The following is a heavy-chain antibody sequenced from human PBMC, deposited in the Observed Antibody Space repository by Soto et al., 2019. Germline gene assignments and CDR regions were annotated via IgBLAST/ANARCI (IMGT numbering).Heavy chain of an antibody. Sequence: ASVKVSCKASGGTFSSYAISWVRQAPGQGLEWMGGIIPIFGTANYAQKFQGRVTITADESTSTAYMELSSLRSEDTAVYYCARDRCSSTSCPYYYYGMDVWGQGTTVTVSS. V-gene: IGHV1-69*13. CDR2: IIPIFGTA. D-gene: IGHD2-2*01. J-gene: IGHJ6*02. CDR3: ARDRCSSTSCPYYYYGMDV. CDR1: GGTFSSYA.